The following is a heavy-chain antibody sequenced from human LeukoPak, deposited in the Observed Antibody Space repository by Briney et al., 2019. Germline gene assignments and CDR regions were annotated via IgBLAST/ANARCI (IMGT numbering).Heavy chain of an antibody. J-gene: IGHJ4*02. CDR2: IYYSGST. Sequence: PSETLSLTCTVSGGSISSGGYSWSWIRQHPGKGLEWIGYIYYSGSTYYNPSLKSRVTISVDTSKNQFSLKLSSVTAADTAVYYCARATVVTPELDYWGQGTLVTVSS. CDR3: ARATVVTPELDY. V-gene: IGHV4-31*03. CDR1: GGSISSGGYS. D-gene: IGHD4-23*01.